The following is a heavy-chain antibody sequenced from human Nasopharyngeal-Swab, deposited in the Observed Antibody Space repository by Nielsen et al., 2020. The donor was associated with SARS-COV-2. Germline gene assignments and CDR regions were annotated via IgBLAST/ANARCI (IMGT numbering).Heavy chain of an antibody. CDR2: IYYSGST. V-gene: IGHV4-39*01. CDR3: ARLGHSSSSPRRGYFDY. D-gene: IGHD6-6*01. Sequence: SETLSLTCTVSGVSISSSSYYWGWIRQPPGKGLEWIGSIYYSGSTYYNQSLKSRVTISVDTSKNQFSLTLSSVTAADTAVYYGARLGHSSSSPRRGYFDYWGQGTLVTVSS. CDR1: GVSISSSSYY. J-gene: IGHJ4*02.